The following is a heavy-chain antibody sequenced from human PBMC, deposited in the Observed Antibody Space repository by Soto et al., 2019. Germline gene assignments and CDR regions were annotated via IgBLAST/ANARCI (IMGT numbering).Heavy chain of an antibody. CDR1: GGSITNGDSY. CDR3: AREAMYYYGSGSQKWFDP. J-gene: IGHJ5*02. V-gene: IGHV4-61*08. Sequence: SQTLSLTCTVSGGSITNGDSYWSWIRQPPGKGLEWIGYIYYSGNTNYNPSLKSRVTISVDTSKNQFSLKLSSVTAADTAVYYCAREAMYYYGSGSQKWFDPWGQGTLVTVSS. D-gene: IGHD3-10*01. CDR2: IYYSGNT.